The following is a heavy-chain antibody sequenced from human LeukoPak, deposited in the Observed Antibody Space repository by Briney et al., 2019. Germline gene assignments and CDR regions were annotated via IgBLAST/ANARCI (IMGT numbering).Heavy chain of an antibody. CDR1: GFTFANAW. CDR2: IKSKTDGGTT. J-gene: IGHJ4*02. CDR3: TTQSSGYTPLDY. V-gene: IGHV3-15*01. D-gene: IGHD3-22*01. Sequence: PGGSLRLSCAASGFTFANAWMCWVRQAPGKGLEWIGRIKSKTDGGTTDYAAPVKGRFTISRDDSKNTLYLQMNSLKTEDTAVYYCTTQSSGYTPLDYWGQGTLVTVSS.